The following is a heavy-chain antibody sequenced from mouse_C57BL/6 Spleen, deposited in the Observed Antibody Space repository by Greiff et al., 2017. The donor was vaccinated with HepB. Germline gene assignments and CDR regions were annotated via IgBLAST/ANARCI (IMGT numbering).Heavy chain of an antibody. CDR2: IYPRSGNT. D-gene: IGHD1-1*01. Sequence: VQRVESGAELARPGASVKLSCKASGYTFTSYGISWVKQRTGQGLEWIGEIYPRSGNTYYNEKFKGKATLTADKSSSTAYMELRSLTSEDSAVYFCAAPTVVAKGFAYWGQGTLVTVSA. J-gene: IGHJ3*01. CDR3: AAPTVVAKGFAY. CDR1: GYTFTSYG. V-gene: IGHV1-81*01.